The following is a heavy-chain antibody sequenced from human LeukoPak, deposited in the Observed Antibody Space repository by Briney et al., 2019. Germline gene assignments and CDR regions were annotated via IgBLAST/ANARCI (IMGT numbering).Heavy chain of an antibody. CDR3: ARGVHYPSRPFDY. CDR1: GFTVSSKY. V-gene: IGHV3-53*01. Sequence: GGSLRLSCAASGFTVSSKYMRWVRQAPGKGLEWVSVIYSGGSIYYADSVQGRFTISRDNSKNTLYLQMNSLRVEDTSVYYCARGVHYPSRPFDYWGQGTLVTVSS. D-gene: IGHD1-26*01. J-gene: IGHJ4*02. CDR2: IYSGGSI.